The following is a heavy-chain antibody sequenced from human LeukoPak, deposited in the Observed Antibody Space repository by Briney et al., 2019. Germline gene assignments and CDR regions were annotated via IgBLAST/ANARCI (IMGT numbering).Heavy chain of an antibody. CDR2: INPNSGGT. CDR1: GYTFTGYY. Sequence: ASVKVSCKASGYTFTGYYMHWVRQAPGQGLEWMGWINPNSGGTSYAQKFQGWVTMTRDTSISTAYMELSRLRSDDTAVYYCARGYNWNDEGAFDIWGQGTMVTVSS. CDR3: ARGYNWNDEGAFDI. J-gene: IGHJ3*02. V-gene: IGHV1-2*04. D-gene: IGHD1-20*01.